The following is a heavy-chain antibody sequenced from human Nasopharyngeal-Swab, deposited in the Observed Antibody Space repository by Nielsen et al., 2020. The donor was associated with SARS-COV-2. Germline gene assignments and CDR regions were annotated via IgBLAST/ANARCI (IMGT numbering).Heavy chain of an antibody. D-gene: IGHD5-12*01. J-gene: IGHJ4*02. CDR1: GGTFSSYA. CDR2: IIPIFGTA. CDR3: ARETGSAYEFIDY. V-gene: IGHV1-69*13. Sequence: SVKVSCKASGGTFSSYAISWVRQAPGQGLEWMGGIIPIFGTANYAQKFQGRVTITADESTSTAYMELSSLRSEDTAVYYCARETGSAYEFIDYWGQGTLVTVSS.